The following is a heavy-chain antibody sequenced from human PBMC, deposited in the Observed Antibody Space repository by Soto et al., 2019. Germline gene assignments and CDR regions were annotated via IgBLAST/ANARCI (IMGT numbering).Heavy chain of an antibody. D-gene: IGHD6-25*01. CDR1: GYTFTSYG. Sequence: QVQLVQSGSEVKKPGASVNVSCKAFGYTFTSYGFSWVRQVPGQALEWLGWISAFNGDTQYAQTMKGRLIVTTDTSTTTVHMQLRSLTPADTAVYYCTREAGWQRMVPYDWGQGTLVSVS. V-gene: IGHV1-18*04. CDR3: TREAGWQRMVPYD. J-gene: IGHJ4*02. CDR2: ISAFNGDT.